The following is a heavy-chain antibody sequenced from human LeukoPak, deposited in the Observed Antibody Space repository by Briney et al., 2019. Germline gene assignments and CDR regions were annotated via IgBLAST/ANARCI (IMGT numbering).Heavy chain of an antibody. CDR3: ARASALWELLYY. CDR1: GFTFDRFT. D-gene: IGHD1-26*01. V-gene: IGHV3-43*01. J-gene: IGHJ4*02. Sequence: GGSLRLSCAASGFTFDRFTIHWVRQTPGKGLEWVSLINRRGHTFYADSVKGRFTISRDNSRNSVFLQMNSLRAEDTAVYYCARASALWELLYYWGQGTLVTVSS. CDR2: INRRGHT.